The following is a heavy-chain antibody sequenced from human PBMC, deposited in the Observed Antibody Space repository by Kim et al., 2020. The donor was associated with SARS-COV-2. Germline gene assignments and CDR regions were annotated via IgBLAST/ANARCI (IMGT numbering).Heavy chain of an antibody. V-gene: IGHV1-3*01. Sequence: ASVKVSCKASGYTFTSYAMHWVRQAPGQRLEWMGWINAGNGNTKYSQKFQGRVTITRDTSASTAYMELSSLRSEDTAVYYCARDLRIRYYYGSGSYSPDVDYYYGMDVWGQGTTVTVSS. D-gene: IGHD3-10*01. CDR1: GYTFTSYA. CDR2: INAGNGNT. CDR3: ARDLRIRYYYGSGSYSPDVDYYYGMDV. J-gene: IGHJ6*02.